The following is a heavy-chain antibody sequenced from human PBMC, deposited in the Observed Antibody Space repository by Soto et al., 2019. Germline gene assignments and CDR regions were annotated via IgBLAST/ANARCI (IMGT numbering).Heavy chain of an antibody. Sequence: SETLSRTCTVSDGSISSSSYYWGWIRQPPGKGLEWIGNIYYSGSTYYNPSLKSRVTMSVDTSKNQFSLKLTSVTAADTAVYYCASRRSGWTFDYWGQGTLVT. V-gene: IGHV4-39*01. J-gene: IGHJ4*02. CDR3: ASRRSGWTFDY. D-gene: IGHD6-19*01. CDR1: DGSISSSSYY. CDR2: IYYSGST.